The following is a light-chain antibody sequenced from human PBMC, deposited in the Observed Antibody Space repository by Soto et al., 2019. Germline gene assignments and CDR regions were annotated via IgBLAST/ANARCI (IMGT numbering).Light chain of an antibody. J-gene: IGLJ2*01. CDR1: SSNIGAGYD. CDR3: QSYDSSLSGVV. Sequence: QSVLTQPPSVSGAPGQRVTISCTGSSSNIGAGYDVHWYQQLPGTAPKLLIYGNSNRPSGVPDRFSGSKSGTSAPLAITGLPAEDEADYYCQSYDSSLSGVVFGGGTKVTVL. CDR2: GNS. V-gene: IGLV1-40*01.